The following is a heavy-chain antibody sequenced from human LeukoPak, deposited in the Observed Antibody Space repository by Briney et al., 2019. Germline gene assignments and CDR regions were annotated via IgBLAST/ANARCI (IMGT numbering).Heavy chain of an antibody. D-gene: IGHD6-19*01. J-gene: IGHJ4*02. CDR2: IDPTGGDT. CDR1: GYTFSSYY. V-gene: IGHV1-46*01. Sequence: ASVKVSCKASGYTFSSYYIHWVRLAPGQGLEWMGIIDPTGGDTTYAPKFQDRVTLTRDTSTSTVYLGLSSLRSDDTAVYYCARAPTFSGWFDYWGQGTLVTVSS. CDR3: ARAPTFSGWFDY.